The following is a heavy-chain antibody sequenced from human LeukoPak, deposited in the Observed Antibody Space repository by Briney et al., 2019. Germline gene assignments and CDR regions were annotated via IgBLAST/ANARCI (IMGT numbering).Heavy chain of an antibody. CDR3: ARFPLSMVRGVTLFDY. J-gene: IGHJ4*02. D-gene: IGHD3-10*01. CDR2: ISSSSSYI. CDR1: GFTFSSYS. Sequence: GGSLRLSCAASGFTFSSYSMNWVRQAPGKGLEWVSSISSSSSYIYYADSMKGRFTISRDNAKNSLYLQMNSLRAEDTAVYYCARFPLSMVRGVTLFDYWGQGTLVTVSS. V-gene: IGHV3-21*01.